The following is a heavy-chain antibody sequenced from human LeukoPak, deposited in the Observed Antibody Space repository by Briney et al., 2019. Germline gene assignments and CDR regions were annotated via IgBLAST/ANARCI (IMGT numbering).Heavy chain of an antibody. CDR2: IKQDGSEK. Sequence: GSLXLSCAVSXFXVSGYWMTWVRQAPGKGLEWVANIKQDGSEKNYVDSVKGRFTISRDNAENSLFLQMNSLRVEDTAVYYCAREWQGGIAAAGTRIEGDYWGQGTLVAVSS. CDR3: AREWQGGIAAAGTRIEGDY. J-gene: IGHJ4*02. V-gene: IGHV3-7*01. CDR1: XFXVSGYW. D-gene: IGHD6-13*01.